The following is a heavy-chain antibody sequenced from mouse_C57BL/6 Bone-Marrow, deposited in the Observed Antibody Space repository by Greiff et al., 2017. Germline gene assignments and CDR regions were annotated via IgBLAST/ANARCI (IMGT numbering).Heavy chain of an antibody. CDR1: GYSITDYN. D-gene: IGHD3-2*02. CDR2: INPNNGTT. J-gene: IGHJ4*01. Sequence: EVKLVESGPELVKPGASVKISCKASGYSITDYNMNWVKQSNGKSLEWIGLINPNNGTTSYNQKFKGKATLTVDQSSSTAYMQLNSLTCENSAVYYCERPQRLVYTMAYWGQGTSVTVAS. CDR3: ERPQRLVYTMAY. V-gene: IGHV1-39*01.